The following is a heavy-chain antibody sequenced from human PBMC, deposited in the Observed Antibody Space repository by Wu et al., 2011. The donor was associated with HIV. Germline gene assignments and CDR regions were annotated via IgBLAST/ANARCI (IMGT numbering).Heavy chain of an antibody. J-gene: IGHJ4*02. CDR1: GYTFTSYG. CDR3: ALXQWLSQSLIDY. CDR2: GSAYNGNA. V-gene: IGHV1-18*01. Sequence: QVQLVQSGAEVKKPGASVKVSCKASGYTFTSYGISWVRQAPGQGLEWMGWGSAYNGNADYAQKVQGRVTMTTDTSTSTAYMELRSLRSDDTAALDWALXQWLSQSLIDYWGQGTLVHRLL. D-gene: IGHD6-19*01.